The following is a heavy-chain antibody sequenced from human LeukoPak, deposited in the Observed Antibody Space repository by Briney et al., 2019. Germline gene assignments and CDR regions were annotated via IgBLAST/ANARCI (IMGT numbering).Heavy chain of an antibody. CDR1: GYTFTSYD. V-gene: IGHV1-8*01. Sequence: ASVKVSCKASGYTFTSYDINWVRQATGQGLEWMGWMNPNSGNTGYAQKFQGRVTMTRNTSISTAYMELSSLRSEDTAVYYCARAPRVVMTHNWFDPWGQGTLVTVSS. J-gene: IGHJ5*02. D-gene: IGHD2-21*01. CDR3: ARAPRVVMTHNWFDP. CDR2: MNPNSGNT.